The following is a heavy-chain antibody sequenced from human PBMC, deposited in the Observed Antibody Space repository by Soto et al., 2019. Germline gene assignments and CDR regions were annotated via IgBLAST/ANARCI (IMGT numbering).Heavy chain of an antibody. V-gene: IGHV3-21*01. CDR3: ARAALIAEYFQH. CDR1: GFTFSSYS. Sequence: GGSLRLSCAASGFTFSSYSMNWVRQAPGKGLEWVSSISSSSSYIYYADSVKGRFTISRDNAKSSLYLQMNSLRAEDTAVYYCARAALIAEYFQHWGQGTLVTVSS. J-gene: IGHJ1*01. CDR2: ISSSSSYI.